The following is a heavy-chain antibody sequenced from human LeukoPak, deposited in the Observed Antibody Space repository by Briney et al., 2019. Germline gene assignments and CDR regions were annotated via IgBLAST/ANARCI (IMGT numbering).Heavy chain of an antibody. Sequence: SETLSLTCTVSGGSISSYYWSWIRQPPGKGLEWIGYIYYSGSTNYNPSLKSRVTISVDTSKNQFSLKLSSVPAADTAVYYCAREGFDVWGSYRFNWFDPWGQGTLVTVSS. CDR1: GGSISSYY. D-gene: IGHD3-16*02. CDR2: IYYSGST. CDR3: AREGFDVWGSYRFNWFDP. J-gene: IGHJ5*02. V-gene: IGHV4-59*01.